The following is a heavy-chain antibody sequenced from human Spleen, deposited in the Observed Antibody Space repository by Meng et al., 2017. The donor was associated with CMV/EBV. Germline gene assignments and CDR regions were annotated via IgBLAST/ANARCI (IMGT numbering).Heavy chain of an antibody. V-gene: IGHV1-69*05. J-gene: IGHJ5*02. CDR2: IIPIFGTA. CDR3: ARDRVVVVPAAMGNWFDP. Sequence: TFSSYAISWVRQAPGQGLEWMGGIIPIFGTANYAQKFQGRVTITTDESTSTAYMELSSLRSEDTAVYYCARDRVVVVPAAMGNWFDPWGQGTLVTVSS. D-gene: IGHD2-2*01. CDR1: TFSSYA.